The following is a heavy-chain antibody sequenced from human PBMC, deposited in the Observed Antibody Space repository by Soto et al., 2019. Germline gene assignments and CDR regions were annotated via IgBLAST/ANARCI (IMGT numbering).Heavy chain of an antibody. CDR2: IYHSGST. J-gene: IGHJ4*02. V-gene: IGHV4-30-2*01. D-gene: IGHD2-15*01. CDR3: ARGAVVVVAATSHFDY. Sequence: SETLSLTCAVSGGSISSGGYSWSWIRQPPGKGLEWIGYIYHSGSTYYNPSLKSRVTISVDRSKNQFSLKLSSVTAADTAVYYCARGAVVVVAATSHFDYWGQGTLVTVSS. CDR1: GGSISSGGYS.